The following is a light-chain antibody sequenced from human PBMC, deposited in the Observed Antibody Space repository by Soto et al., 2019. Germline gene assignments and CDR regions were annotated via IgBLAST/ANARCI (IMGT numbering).Light chain of an antibody. V-gene: IGKV1-39*01. CDR3: QRGYNTPHT. Sequence: DIQMTQSPSSLSASVGDRVTITCRASQSINDYLNWYQQKPGKAPTLLIYLASSLQTGVPSRFSGSGSGTDFTLTISSLQPEDFATYFCQRGYNTPHTFGQGTKVEIK. J-gene: IGKJ1*01. CDR2: LAS. CDR1: QSINDY.